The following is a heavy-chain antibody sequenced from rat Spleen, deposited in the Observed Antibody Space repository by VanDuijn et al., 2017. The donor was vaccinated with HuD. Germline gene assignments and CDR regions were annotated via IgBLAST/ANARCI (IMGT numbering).Heavy chain of an antibody. CDR3: ARADIASISTDGI. CDR1: GFSLISNT. J-gene: IGHJ2*01. D-gene: IGHD1-2*01. V-gene: IGHV2-6*01. CDR2: ILSGGST. Sequence: QVQLKESGPGLVQPSQTLSLTCTVSGFSLISNTVHWVRQPPGKDLEWIAAILSGGSTYYNSVFKSRLSISRDTSKNQVFLKMNSLQTGDTATYYCARADIASISTDGIWGQGVMVTVSS.